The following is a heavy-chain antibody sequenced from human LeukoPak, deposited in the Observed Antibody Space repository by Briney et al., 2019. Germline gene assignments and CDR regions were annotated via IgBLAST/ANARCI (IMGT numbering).Heavy chain of an antibody. Sequence: GGSLRLSCAASGFTFDDYAMHWVRQAPGKGLEWVSLISGDGGSAYYADSVKGRFTISRDNSKNSLYLQMNSLRTEDTALYYCAKVPYSSGWYGPLDYWGQGTLVTVSS. D-gene: IGHD6-19*01. CDR2: ISGDGGSA. CDR3: AKVPYSSGWYGPLDY. J-gene: IGHJ4*02. V-gene: IGHV3-43*02. CDR1: GFTFDDYA.